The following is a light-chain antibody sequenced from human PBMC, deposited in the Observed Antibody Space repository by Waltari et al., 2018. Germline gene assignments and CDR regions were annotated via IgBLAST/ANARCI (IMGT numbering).Light chain of an antibody. CDR1: TSDVGKYNL. CDR2: DAN. J-gene: IGLJ3*02. Sequence: QSALTQTATVSGSPGQSITISCTGTTSDVGKYNLVSWYQQHPGKAPTLIIYDANKRPSGVSNRFSGSKSGNTASLTISGLQAADEAYYYCCSYAGSAISVFGGGTKVTVL. CDR3: CSYAGSAISV. V-gene: IGLV2-23*01.